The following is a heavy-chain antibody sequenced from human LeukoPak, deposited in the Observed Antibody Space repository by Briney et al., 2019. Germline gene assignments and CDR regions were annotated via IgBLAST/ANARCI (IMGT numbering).Heavy chain of an antibody. CDR2: IYNSGST. J-gene: IGHJ5*02. CDR1: GGSISSYY. V-gene: IGHV4-4*07. CDR3: ARGRVFARGSSYWFDP. D-gene: IGHD6-13*01. Sequence: SETLSLTCTVYGGSISSYYWSWIRQPAGKGLEWIGRIYNSGSTNYNPSLKSRVTMSVDTSKNQFSLKLSSVTAADTAVYYCARGRVFARGSSYWFDPWGQGTLVTVSS.